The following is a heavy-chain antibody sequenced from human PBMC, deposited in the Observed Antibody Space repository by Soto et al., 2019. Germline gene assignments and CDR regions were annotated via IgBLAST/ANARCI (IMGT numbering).Heavy chain of an antibody. J-gene: IGHJ4*02. CDR3: AKDHTATGYSSSWYYFDY. Sequence: GGSLRLSCAASGFTFSSYAMSWVRQAPGKGLEWVSAISGSGGSTYYADSVKGRFTISRDNSKNTLYLQMNSLRAEDTAVYYCAKDHTATGYSSSWYYFDYWGQGTLVTVSS. D-gene: IGHD6-13*01. CDR1: GFTFSSYA. CDR2: ISGSGGST. V-gene: IGHV3-23*01.